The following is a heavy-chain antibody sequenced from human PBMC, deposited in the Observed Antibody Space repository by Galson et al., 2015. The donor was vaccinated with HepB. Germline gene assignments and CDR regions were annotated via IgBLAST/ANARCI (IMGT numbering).Heavy chain of an antibody. CDR3: ARRGGFFGVDRKYGMDV. CDR2: ISSSSSYT. Sequence: SLRLSCAASGFTFSDYYMSWIRQAPGKGLEWVSYISSSSSYTNYADSVKGRFTISRDNAKNSLYLQMNSLRAEDMAVYYCARRGGFFGVDRKYGMDVWGQGTTVTVSS. V-gene: IGHV3-11*06. J-gene: IGHJ6*02. D-gene: IGHD3-3*01. CDR1: GFTFSDYY.